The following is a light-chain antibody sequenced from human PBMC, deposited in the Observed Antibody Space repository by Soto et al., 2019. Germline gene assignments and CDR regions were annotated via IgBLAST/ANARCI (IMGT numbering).Light chain of an antibody. CDR3: SSYTSSSTFWV. J-gene: IGLJ1*01. CDR1: SSDVGAYNY. CDR2: DVT. V-gene: IGLV2-14*03. Sequence: QSALTQPASVSGSPGQSITISCTGTSSDVGAYNYVSWYQQYPGKAPKLIMHDVTNRPSGVSNRFSGSKSGNTASLTISGLQAEDDADYFCSSYTSSSTFWVFGTGTKLTVL.